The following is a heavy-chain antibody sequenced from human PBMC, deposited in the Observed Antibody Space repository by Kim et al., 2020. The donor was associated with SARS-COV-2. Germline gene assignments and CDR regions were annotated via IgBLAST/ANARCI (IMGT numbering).Heavy chain of an antibody. V-gene: IGHV1-46*01. Sequence: AQKFQGRVTMTRDTSTSTVYMELSSLRSEDTAVYYCARGTTLLWFGEGDYWGQGTLVTVSS. D-gene: IGHD3-10*01. CDR3: ARGTTLLWFGEGDY. J-gene: IGHJ4*02.